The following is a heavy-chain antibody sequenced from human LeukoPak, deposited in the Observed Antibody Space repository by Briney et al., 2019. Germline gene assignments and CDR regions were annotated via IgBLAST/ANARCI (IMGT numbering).Heavy chain of an antibody. V-gene: IGHV4-34*01. Sequence: SETRSLTWAVDGGSFSGYYWGWVRQPPGEGREWIGEINHRGSTNYNPSLKSRVTISVDTSKNQFSLKLSSVTAADTAVYYCARGRGAPSPYYMDVWGNGTTVTVSS. D-gene: IGHD3-10*01. CDR3: ARGRGAPSPYYMDV. J-gene: IGHJ6*03. CDR1: GGSFSGYY. CDR2: INHRGST.